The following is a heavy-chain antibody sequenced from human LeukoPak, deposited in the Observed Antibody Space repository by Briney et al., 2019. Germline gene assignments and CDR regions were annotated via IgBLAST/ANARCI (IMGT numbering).Heavy chain of an antibody. CDR2: ISGSGGST. CDR1: GFTFSSYA. V-gene: IGHV3-23*01. CDR3: TRDMATITH. D-gene: IGHD5-24*01. Sequence: PGGSLRLSCAASGFTFSSYAMSWVRQAPGKGLEWVSGISGSGGSTYYADSVKGRFTISRDNSKNTLYLQMNSLKTEDTAVYYCTRDMATITHWGQVTLVTVYS. J-gene: IGHJ4*02.